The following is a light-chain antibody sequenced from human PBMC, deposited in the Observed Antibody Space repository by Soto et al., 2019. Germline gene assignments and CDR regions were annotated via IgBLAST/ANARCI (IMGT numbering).Light chain of an antibody. J-gene: IGKJ1*01. CDR2: GAS. CDR1: QSVSSRS. CDR3: QQYDSSPRT. V-gene: IGKV3-20*01. Sequence: EIVLTQSPGTLSLSPGERATLSCGASQSVSSRSLAWYQQKPGQAPRLLISGASSRAADIPDRFSGSWSGTDFTLTINRLEAEDFAVYYCQQYDSSPRTFGQGTKVEIK.